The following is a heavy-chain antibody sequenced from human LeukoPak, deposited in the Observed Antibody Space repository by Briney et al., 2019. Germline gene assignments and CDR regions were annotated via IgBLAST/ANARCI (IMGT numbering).Heavy chain of an antibody. J-gene: IGHJ4*02. CDR1: GLTFSRYD. CDR2: IGAAGEM. V-gene: IGHV3-13*04. Sequence: GGSLRLFCAASGLTFSRYDMHWVRQATGKGLEWVSTIGAAGEMFYPGSVKGRFTISRDDAKNSMYLQMNSLRAGDTAVYYCVGRLRGWSSGFDYWGQGILVTVSS. CDR3: VGRLRGWSSGFDY. D-gene: IGHD6-19*01.